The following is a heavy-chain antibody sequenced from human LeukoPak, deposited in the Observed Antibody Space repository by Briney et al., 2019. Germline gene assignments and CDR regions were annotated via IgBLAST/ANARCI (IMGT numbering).Heavy chain of an antibody. CDR2: ISYDGSDK. J-gene: IGHJ3*02. Sequence: GGSLGLSCAASGFTFSYYGMHWVRQAPGKGLEWVAVISYDGSDKYYADSVKGRFTISRDNSKNTLYLQMNSLRAEDTAVYYCARPAQGAFDIWGQGTMVTVSS. CDR1: GFTFSYYG. CDR3: ARPAQGAFDI. V-gene: IGHV3-30*03.